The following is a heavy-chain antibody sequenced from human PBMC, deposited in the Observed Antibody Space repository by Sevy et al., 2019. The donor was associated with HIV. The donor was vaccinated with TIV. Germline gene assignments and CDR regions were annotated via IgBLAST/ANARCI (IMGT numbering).Heavy chain of an antibody. CDR2: INPSGGST. J-gene: IGHJ5*02. Sequence: ASMKVSCKASGYTFTSYYMHWVRQAPGQGLEWMGIINPSGGSTSYAQKFQGRVTMTRDTSTSTVYMELSSLRSEDTAVYYCARDRGSCYSGPCNWFDPWGQGTLVTVSS. D-gene: IGHD2-15*01. V-gene: IGHV1-46*01. CDR1: GYTFTSYY. CDR3: ARDRGSCYSGPCNWFDP.